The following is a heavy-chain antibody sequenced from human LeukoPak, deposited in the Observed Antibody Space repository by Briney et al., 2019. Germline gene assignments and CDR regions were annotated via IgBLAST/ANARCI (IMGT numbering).Heavy chain of an antibody. Sequence: GGSLRLSCAASGFTFDDYAMHWVRQAPGKGLEWVSGISWNSGSIGYADSVKGRFTISRDNAKNSLYLQMNSLRAEDTAVYYCASLYGSGPNWFDPWGQGTLVTVFS. D-gene: IGHD3-10*01. V-gene: IGHV3-9*01. CDR3: ASLYGSGPNWFDP. CDR1: GFTFDDYA. J-gene: IGHJ5*02. CDR2: ISWNSGSI.